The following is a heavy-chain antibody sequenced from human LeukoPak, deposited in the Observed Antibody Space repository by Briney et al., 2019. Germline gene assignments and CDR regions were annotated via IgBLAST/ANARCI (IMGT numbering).Heavy chain of an antibody. V-gene: IGHV3-20*04. D-gene: IGHD3-22*01. J-gene: IGHJ3*02. CDR2: INWNGGST. CDR3: ARLGSGSGYTHDAFDI. Sequence: GGSLRLSCAASGFTFDDYGMSWVRQAPGKGLEWVSGINWNGGSTGYADSVKGRFTISRDNAKNSLYLQMNSLRAEDTALYYCARLGSGSGYTHDAFDIWGQGTMVIVSS. CDR1: GFTFDDYG.